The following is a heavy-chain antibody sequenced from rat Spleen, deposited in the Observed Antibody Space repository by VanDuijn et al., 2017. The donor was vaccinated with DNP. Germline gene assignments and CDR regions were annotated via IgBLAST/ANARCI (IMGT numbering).Heavy chain of an antibody. J-gene: IGHJ2*01. V-gene: IGHV3-1*01. CDR3: ARWRIGPHYFDY. CDR2: ISYSGST. CDR1: GYSITSNY. Sequence: EVQLQESGPGLVKPSQSLSLTCSVTGYSITSNYWGLIRQFPGNKMEWIGHISYSGSTSYNPSLKSRISITRDTSKNQFFLQLNSVSTDDTATYYCARWRIGPHYFDYWGQGVMVTVSS. D-gene: IGHD1-11*01.